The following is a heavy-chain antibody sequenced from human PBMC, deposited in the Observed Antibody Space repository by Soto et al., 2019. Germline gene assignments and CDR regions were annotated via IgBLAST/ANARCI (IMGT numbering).Heavy chain of an antibody. CDR2: ISGSGGST. CDR3: AKYDSGWYYY. D-gene: IGHD6-19*01. CDR1: GLTFSSYA. Sequence: GGSLRLSCVASGLTFSSYAMSWVRQAPGKGLEWVSSISGSGGSTYYADSVKGRFTISRDNSKNTLYLQMNSLRAEDTAVYYCAKYDSGWYYYWGQGTLVTVSS. J-gene: IGHJ4*02. V-gene: IGHV3-23*01.